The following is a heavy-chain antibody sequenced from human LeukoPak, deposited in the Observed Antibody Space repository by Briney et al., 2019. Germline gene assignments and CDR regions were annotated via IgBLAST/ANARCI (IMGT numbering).Heavy chain of an antibody. CDR3: AREMPPKAYCTNGVCYTGCFDY. CDR2: IYYSGST. Sequence: SQTLSLTCTVSGGSISSGGYYWSWIRQHPGKGLEWIGYIYYSGSTNYNPSLKSRVTMSVDTSKNQFSLKLSSVTAADTAVYYCAREMPPKAYCTNGVCYTGCFDYWGQGTLVTVSS. J-gene: IGHJ4*02. CDR1: GGSISSGGYY. D-gene: IGHD2-8*01. V-gene: IGHV4-31*03.